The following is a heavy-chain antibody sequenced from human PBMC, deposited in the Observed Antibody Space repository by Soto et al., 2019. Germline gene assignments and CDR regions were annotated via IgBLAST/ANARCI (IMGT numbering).Heavy chain of an antibody. CDR1: GGSFSGYY. D-gene: IGHD3-3*01. Sequence: PSETLSLTCAVYGGSFSGYYWSWIRQPPGKGLEWIGEINHSGSTNYNPSLKSRVTISVDTSKNQFSLKLSSVTAADTAVYYCARETIFVVVIISYYGMDVWGQGTTVTVYS. CDR2: INHSGST. CDR3: ARETIFVVVIISYYGMDV. J-gene: IGHJ6*02. V-gene: IGHV4-34*01.